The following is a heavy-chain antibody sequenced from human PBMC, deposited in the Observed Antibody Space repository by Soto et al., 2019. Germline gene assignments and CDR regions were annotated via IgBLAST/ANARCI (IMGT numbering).Heavy chain of an antibody. CDR3: ARGLVLGKKQDIVVVVAATRESYFYY. D-gene: IGHD2-15*01. J-gene: IGHJ4*02. CDR1: GGSFSGYY. V-gene: IGHV4-34*01. CDR2: INHSGST. Sequence: QVQLQQWGAGLLKPSETLSLTCAVYGGSFSGYYWSWIRQPPGKGLEWIGEINHSGSTNYNPSLKSRITISVDTSKNHFSLKLSSVTAADTAVYYCARGLVLGKKQDIVVVVAATRESYFYYWGQGTLVTVSS.